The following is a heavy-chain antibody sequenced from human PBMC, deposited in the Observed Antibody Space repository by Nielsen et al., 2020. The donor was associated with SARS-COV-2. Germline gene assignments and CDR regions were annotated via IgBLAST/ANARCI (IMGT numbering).Heavy chain of an antibody. CDR1: GFAFSSHA. CDR2: ISYDGNK. J-gene: IGHJ4*02. D-gene: IGHD5-18*01. V-gene: IGHV3-30*04. CDR3: VRDDVDAGLY. Sequence: GESLKISCAASGFAFSSHAMHWVRQAPGKGLEWLAIISYDGNKHYADSVKGRFTVSRDNANNSLYLEMNSLRTEDTAVYYCVRDDVDAGLYWGQGTLVTVSS.